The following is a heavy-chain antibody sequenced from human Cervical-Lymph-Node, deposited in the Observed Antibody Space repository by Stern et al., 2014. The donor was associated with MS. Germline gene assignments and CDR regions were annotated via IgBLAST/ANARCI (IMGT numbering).Heavy chain of an antibody. J-gene: IGHJ4*02. V-gene: IGHV5-51*01. CDR1: GYKFSIYW. D-gene: IGHD1-14*01. CDR3: ARQTTAWASDV. Sequence: EQLEQSGAELIRPGESLKISCKGSGYKFSIYWIAWVRQMSGKVLEWMGIIYPGDSETRYRPSFQSQVTMSADKSTSTAYLQWSSLNASDTSMYFCARQTTAWASDVWGQGTLVTVSS. CDR2: IYPGDSET.